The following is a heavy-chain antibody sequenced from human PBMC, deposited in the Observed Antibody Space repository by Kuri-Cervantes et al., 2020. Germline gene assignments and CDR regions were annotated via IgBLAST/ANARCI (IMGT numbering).Heavy chain of an antibody. Sequence: LSLTCAASGFNFSSSEMNWVRQAPGKGLEWVSYISSSGGTIYYADSVKGRFTMSRDNAKNSLYLQMNSLRAEDTAVYYCARDRSTMILSPADPWGQGTLVTVSS. CDR2: ISSSGGTI. V-gene: IGHV3-48*03. J-gene: IGHJ5*02. CDR3: ARDRSTMILSPADP. D-gene: IGHD3-22*01. CDR1: GFNFSSSE.